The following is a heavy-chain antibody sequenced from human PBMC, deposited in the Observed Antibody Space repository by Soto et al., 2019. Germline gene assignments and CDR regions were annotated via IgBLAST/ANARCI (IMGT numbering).Heavy chain of an antibody. CDR3: ARLGLERQGWFDP. CDR2: IDPTDSYT. Sequence: ESLTSSRQSSGYTFSSYWITLMRQMTGKGLEWMGRIDPTDSYTNYSPSFQGHVTISTDKSISTAYLQWSSLKASDSAMYYCARLGLERQGWFDPWGQGTLVTVYS. CDR1: GYTFSSYW. D-gene: IGHD1-1*01. J-gene: IGHJ5*02. V-gene: IGHV5-10-1*01.